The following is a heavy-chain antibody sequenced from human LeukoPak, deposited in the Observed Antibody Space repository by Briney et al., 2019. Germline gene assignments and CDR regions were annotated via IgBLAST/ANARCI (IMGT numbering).Heavy chain of an antibody. J-gene: IGHJ6*02. Sequence: GGSLRLSCAASGFTFSIYAMNWVRQAPGKGLEWVSYISSSGSATYYADSVRGRFAVSRDNAKNSLSLQMNSLRAEDTAVYYCARVRAAYYYGMDVWGRGTTVTVSS. CDR1: GFTFSIYA. V-gene: IGHV3-48*03. CDR3: ARVRAAYYYGMDV. CDR2: ISSSGSAT.